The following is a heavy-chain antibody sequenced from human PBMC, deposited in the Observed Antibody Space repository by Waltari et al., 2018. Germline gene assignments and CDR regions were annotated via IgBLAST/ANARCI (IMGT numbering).Heavy chain of an antibody. CDR3: ARLPHTAMVKGAFDI. CDR2: MFPGASTT. V-gene: IGHV5-51*01. CDR1: GYSFTSYW. Sequence: EVQLVQSGAEVKKPGESLKISCKGSGYSFTSYWIGWVRQMPGKGLAGMGIMFPGASTTRYGPAFKGRFTMSADKTISTAYLQWSSLKASDTAMDYCARLPHTAMVKGAFDIWGQGTMVTVSS. J-gene: IGHJ3*02. D-gene: IGHD5-18*01.